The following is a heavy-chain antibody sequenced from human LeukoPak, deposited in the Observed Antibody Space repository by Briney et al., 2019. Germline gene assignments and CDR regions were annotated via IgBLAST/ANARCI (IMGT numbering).Heavy chain of an antibody. J-gene: IGHJ4*02. CDR3: ARDRDYYGSGSLGYFDS. Sequence: SETLSLTCTVSGXSITGSNYYSWDWIRQPPGKALVWVGSVRNSGSAYSNPSLKSRVTISVDTSRNQFSLKLSSVTAADTAVYYCARDRDYYGSGSLGYFDSWGQGTLVTVSS. CDR2: VRNSGSA. CDR1: GXSITGSNYY. D-gene: IGHD3-10*01. V-gene: IGHV4-39*02.